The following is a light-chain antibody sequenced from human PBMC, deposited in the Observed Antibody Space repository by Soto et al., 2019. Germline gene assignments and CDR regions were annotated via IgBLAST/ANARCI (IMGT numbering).Light chain of an antibody. V-gene: IGKV3-15*01. CDR2: GAS. CDR1: RSVSNR. CDR3: QRYYNWPVT. J-gene: IGKJ4*01. Sequence: EILITQSPATLSVSPGETVTFSCRASRSVSNRLAWYQHKPGQAPRLLISGASNGATGIPPKFSGSGSGTEFTLTVDSLQSDDIAVYYCQRYYNWPVTFGGGTKVDIK.